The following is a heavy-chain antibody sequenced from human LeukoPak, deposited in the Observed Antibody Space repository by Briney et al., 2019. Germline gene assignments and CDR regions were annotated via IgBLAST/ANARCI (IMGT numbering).Heavy chain of an antibody. J-gene: IGHJ5*02. CDR3: ARHGLGYCSSTNCYALNP. Sequence: SETLSLTCTVSGGSISSSSYYWGWIRQPPGKGLEWIGSIYYSGGTYYNPSLKSRVTISVDTSKNQFSLKLSSVTAADTAVYYCARHGLGYCSSTNCYALNPWGQGTLVTVSS. V-gene: IGHV4-39*01. CDR1: GGSISSSSYY. CDR2: IYYSGGT. D-gene: IGHD2-2*01.